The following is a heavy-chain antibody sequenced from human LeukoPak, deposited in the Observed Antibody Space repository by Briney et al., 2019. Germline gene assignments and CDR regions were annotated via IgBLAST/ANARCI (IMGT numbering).Heavy chain of an antibody. CDR2: ISSSGSVI. CDR1: GFTFSDYY. D-gene: IGHD4-17*01. J-gene: IGHJ3*02. Sequence: KPGGSLRLSCAASGFTFSDYYMTWIRQAPGKGLEWVSYISSSGSVIYYADSVKGRFTVSRDNPKNSQYLQMNSLRAEDTAVYYCARDHDYGSSPDAFDIWGQGTMVTVSS. CDR3: ARDHDYGSSPDAFDI. V-gene: IGHV3-11*04.